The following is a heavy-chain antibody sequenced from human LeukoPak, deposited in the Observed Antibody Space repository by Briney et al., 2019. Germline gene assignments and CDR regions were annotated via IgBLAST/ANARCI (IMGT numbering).Heavy chain of an antibody. CDR3: ARAVVVTAGYFDY. D-gene: IGHD2-21*02. V-gene: IGHV1-2*02. CDR2: INPNSGGT. CDR1: GYTFTGYY. J-gene: IGHJ4*02. Sequence: ASVKVSCKASGYTFTGYYMHWVRQAPGQGLEWMGWINPNSGGTNYAQKFQGRVTMTRDTSISTAYMELSRLRSDDTAVYYCARAVVVTAGYFDYWGQGTLVTVSS.